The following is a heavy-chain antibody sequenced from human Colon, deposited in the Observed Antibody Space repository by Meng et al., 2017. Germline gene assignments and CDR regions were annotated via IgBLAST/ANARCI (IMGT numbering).Heavy chain of an antibody. CDR3: FTCGHYYGG. CDR1: EFIVSNGY. V-gene: IGHV3-66*02. CDR2: IYGDGTT. Sequence: GESLKISCAVSEFIVSNGYMSWIRQAPGKGLDWVSAIYGDGTTFHADSVKGRFTISRDNSKNTLNLQMNSLRPEDTALYFCFTCGHYYGGWGQGTMVTVSS. D-gene: IGHD3-10*01. J-gene: IGHJ3*01.